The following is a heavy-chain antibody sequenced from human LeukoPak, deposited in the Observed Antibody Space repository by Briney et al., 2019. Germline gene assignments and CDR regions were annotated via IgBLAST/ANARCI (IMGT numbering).Heavy chain of an antibody. CDR1: GFTYNSYH. CDR3: AKRASGSGTCLYYFDF. J-gene: IGHJ4*02. Sequence: GGSLTLSCAPSGFTYNSYHVICARQAPGEGLVGVTVISNSGCCTCYEDSVKGRYTISRDNSKNTLYLQMNSLRADDTAVYYCAKRASGSGTCLYYFDFWRQGTLVSVCS. V-gene: IGHV3-23*01. CDR2: ISNSGCCT. D-gene: IGHD3-10*01.